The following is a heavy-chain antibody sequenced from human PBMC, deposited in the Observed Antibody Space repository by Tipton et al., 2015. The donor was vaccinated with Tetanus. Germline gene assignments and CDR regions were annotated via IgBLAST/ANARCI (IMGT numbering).Heavy chain of an antibody. D-gene: IGHD3-3*01. CDR1: GDSVSGYY. CDR2: ISYSGST. Sequence: TLSLTCTVSGDSVSGYYWNWIRQPPGKGLEWIGYISYSGSTNSNYSLKSRITISQDTSKNQFSLKLTSVTAADTAVYYCARANYDFPKKGPFDSWGQGTLVIASS. V-gene: IGHV4-59*02. J-gene: IGHJ4*02. CDR3: ARANYDFPKKGPFDS.